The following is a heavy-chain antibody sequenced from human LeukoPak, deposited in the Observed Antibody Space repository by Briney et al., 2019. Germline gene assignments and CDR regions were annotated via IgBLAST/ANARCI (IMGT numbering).Heavy chain of an antibody. CDR1: GYSFTSYW. Sequence: GESLKISCKGSGYSFTSYWIGWVRQMPGKGLEWMGIIYPGDSDTRYSPSFQGQVTISADKSISTAYLQLNSLRAEDTAVYYCAKTTASLKAGYNLYYFDYWGQGTMVTVSS. V-gene: IGHV5-51*01. CDR2: IYPGDSDT. D-gene: IGHD5-24*01. J-gene: IGHJ4*03. CDR3: AKTTASLKAGYNLYYFDY.